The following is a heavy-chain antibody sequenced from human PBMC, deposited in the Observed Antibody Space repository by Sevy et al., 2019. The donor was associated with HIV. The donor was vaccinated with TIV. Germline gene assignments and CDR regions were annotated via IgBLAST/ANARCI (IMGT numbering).Heavy chain of an antibody. D-gene: IGHD3-3*01. J-gene: IGHJ6*02. CDR2: IRYDGSNK. CDR3: ARGRKTTQELLEELDYYYGMDV. CDR1: GFTFSTYD. V-gene: IGHV3-30*02. Sequence: GGSLRLSCAASGFTFSTYDMHWVRQAPGKGLEWVAYIRYDGSNKYYGDSVRGRFTISRDNSKSTLYVQLNSLRAEDMAVYYCARGRKTTQELLEELDYYYGMDVWGQGTSVTVSS.